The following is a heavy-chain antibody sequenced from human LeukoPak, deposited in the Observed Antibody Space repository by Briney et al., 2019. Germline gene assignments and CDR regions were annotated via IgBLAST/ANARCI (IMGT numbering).Heavy chain of an antibody. Sequence: PSETLSLTCTVSGGSISSYYWSWIRQPPGKGLEWIGYIYNSGSTNYNPSLKSRVTISVDTSKNQFSLKLSSVTAADTAVYYCARRHGSGSQSSGYWYFDLWGRGTLVTVSS. V-gene: IGHV4-59*08. CDR3: ARRHGSGSQSSGYWYFDL. CDR2: IYNSGST. D-gene: IGHD3-10*01. CDR1: GGSISSYY. J-gene: IGHJ2*01.